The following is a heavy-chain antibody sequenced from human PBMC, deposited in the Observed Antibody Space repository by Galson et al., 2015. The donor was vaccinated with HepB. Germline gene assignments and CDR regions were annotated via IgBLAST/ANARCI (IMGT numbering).Heavy chain of an antibody. CDR2: THYTGST. Sequence: LSLTCTISGDSITSSYWSWIRQPPGKGLEWIGYTHYTGSTNYNPSLKSRVTMSVDTSKNQFSLHLTSVTAADTAVFYCARGGNNWFDPWGQGTLVTVSS. V-gene: IGHV4-59*01. CDR1: GDSITSSY. CDR3: ARGGNNWFDP. D-gene: IGHD6-25*01. J-gene: IGHJ5*02.